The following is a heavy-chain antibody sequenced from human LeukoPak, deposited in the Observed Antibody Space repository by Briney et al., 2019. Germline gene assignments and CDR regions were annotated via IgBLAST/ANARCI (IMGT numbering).Heavy chain of an antibody. V-gene: IGHV4-59*01. Sequence: PSETLSLTCTVSGGSISSYYWSWIRQPPGKGLEWIGYISYSGSTNYNPSLKSRVTISVDSSKNQFSLKLSSVTAADTAVYYCARAPMNFNSYGSGNGYFDYWGQGTLVTVSS. D-gene: IGHD3-10*01. CDR2: ISYSGST. CDR3: ARAPMNFNSYGSGNGYFDY. J-gene: IGHJ4*02. CDR1: GGSISSYY.